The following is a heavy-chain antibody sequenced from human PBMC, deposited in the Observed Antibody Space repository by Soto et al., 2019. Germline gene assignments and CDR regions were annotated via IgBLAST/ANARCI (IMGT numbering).Heavy chain of an antibody. D-gene: IGHD1-1*01. CDR1: GYTFTNYD. Sequence: ASVKVSCKASGYTFTNYDISWVRQAPGQGLEWMAWISAHNGNKNYAEKFQGRVTMTTDTSTSTAYMEVRSLRSDDTAVYYCARGLQSYFGMDVWGQGTTVTVSS. V-gene: IGHV1-18*01. CDR3: ARGLQSYFGMDV. J-gene: IGHJ6*02. CDR2: ISAHNGNK.